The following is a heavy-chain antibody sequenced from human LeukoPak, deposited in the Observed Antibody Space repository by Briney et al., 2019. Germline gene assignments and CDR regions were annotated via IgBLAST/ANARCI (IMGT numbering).Heavy chain of an antibody. CDR3: ARGFGAVAGEWADAFDI. D-gene: IGHD6-19*01. CDR2: IYTTGST. CDR1: GGSTTSGSYY. V-gene: IGHV4-61*02. Sequence: PSETLSLTCTVSGGSTTSGSYYWSWIRQPAGKGLEWIGRIYTTGSTTYNPSLMSRVTISLDTSKNQFSLKLSSVTAADTAVYYCARGFGAVAGEWADAFDIWGQGTMVTVSS. J-gene: IGHJ3*02.